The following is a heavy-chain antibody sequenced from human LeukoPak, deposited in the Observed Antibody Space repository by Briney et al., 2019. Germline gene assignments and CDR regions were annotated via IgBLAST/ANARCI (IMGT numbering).Heavy chain of an antibody. Sequence: SETLSLTCTVSGGSISSGGYYWSWIRQHPGKGLEWIGYIYYSGGTYYNPSLKSRVTISVDTSKNQFSLKLSSVTAADTAVYYCARTVVPAASSFWYFDLWGRGTLVTVSS. J-gene: IGHJ2*01. CDR3: ARTVVPAASSFWYFDL. CDR2: IYYSGGT. V-gene: IGHV4-31*03. D-gene: IGHD2-2*01. CDR1: GGSISSGGYY.